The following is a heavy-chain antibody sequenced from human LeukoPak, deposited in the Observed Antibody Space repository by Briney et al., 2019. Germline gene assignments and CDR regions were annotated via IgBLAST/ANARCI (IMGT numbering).Heavy chain of an antibody. D-gene: IGHD6-13*01. CDR2: IYYSGGT. J-gene: IGHJ3*02. V-gene: IGHV4-59*08. CDR1: GGSISSYY. Sequence: PSETLSLTCTVSGGSISSYYWSWIRQPPGKGLEWIGYIYYSGGTNYNPSLKSRVTISVDTSKNQFSLKLSSVTAADTAVYYCARRPRIAAAGTIPYDAFDIWGQGTMVTVSS. CDR3: ARRPRIAAAGTIPYDAFDI.